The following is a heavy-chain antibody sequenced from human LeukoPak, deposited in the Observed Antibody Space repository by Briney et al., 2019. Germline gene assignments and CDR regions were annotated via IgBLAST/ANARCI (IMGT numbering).Heavy chain of an antibody. CDR2: IYYSGST. Sequence: SETLSLTCTVSGGSISSYYWSWIRQPPGKGLEWTGYIYYSGSTNYNPSLKGRVTISVDTSKNQFSLKLSSVTAADTAVYYCARTMVRGVIIEEGNWFDPWGQGTLVTVSS. CDR3: ARTMVRGVIIEEGNWFDP. CDR1: GGSISSYY. J-gene: IGHJ5*02. V-gene: IGHV4-59*01. D-gene: IGHD3-10*01.